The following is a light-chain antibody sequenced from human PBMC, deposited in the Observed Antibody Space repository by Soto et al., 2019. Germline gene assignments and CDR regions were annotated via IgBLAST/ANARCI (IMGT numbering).Light chain of an antibody. V-gene: IGKV3-20*01. J-gene: IGKJ1*01. CDR2: GAS. Sequence: EIVMTQSPATLSXXXXXXXXXXXRASQTVSSNYLAWCQQRPGQAPRLLIYGASTRAAGIPDRFSGSGSGTDFTLTISSLEPEDFAVYYCQQYVSSPRTFGQGTKVDIK. CDR3: QQYVSSPRT. CDR1: QTVSSNY.